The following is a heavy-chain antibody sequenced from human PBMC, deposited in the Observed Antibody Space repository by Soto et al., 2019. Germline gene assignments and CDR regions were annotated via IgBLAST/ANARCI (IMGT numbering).Heavy chain of an antibody. V-gene: IGHV2-5*02. J-gene: IGHJ4*02. D-gene: IGHD2-15*01. Sequence: QITLKESGPPLVKPTQTLTLTCTFSGFSLSTSGVGVGWIRQPPGKALEWLALIYWDDDKRYSPSLKSRLTITKDTSKNQVVLTMTNMDPVDTATYYCAHRRRIDSFFDYWGQGTLVTVSS. CDR3: AHRRRIDSFFDY. CDR1: GFSLSTSGVG. CDR2: IYWDDDK.